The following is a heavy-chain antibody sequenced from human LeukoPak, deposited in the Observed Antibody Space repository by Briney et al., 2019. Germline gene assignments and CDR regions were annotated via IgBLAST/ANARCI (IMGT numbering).Heavy chain of an antibody. J-gene: IGHJ4*02. CDR1: GFTVSSNY. CDR3: ARGWPVDY. CDR2: IYNDGTT. Sequence: GGSLRLSCAASGFTVSSNYMNWVRQAPGKGLECTSIIYNDGTTNYADSVKGRFTVSRDNSKNTLYLQTNSLRAEDTAVYYCARGWPVDYWGQGTLVTVSS. V-gene: IGHV3-53*01. D-gene: IGHD5-24*01.